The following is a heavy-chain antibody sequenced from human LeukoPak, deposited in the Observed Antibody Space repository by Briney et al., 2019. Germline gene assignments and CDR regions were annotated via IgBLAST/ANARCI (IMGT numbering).Heavy chain of an antibody. J-gene: IGHJ4*02. CDR3: ANNTGD. D-gene: IGHD1-14*01. Sequence: QSGGSLRLSCAASGFICSNFDMHWTRQAPGRGVEWVAVISYNGSKKYTAGLVKGRFTISKDNSKSTPYLKVASLRAENTAGYYCANNTGDWGQGTLVTASS. V-gene: IGHV3-30*18. CDR1: GFICSNFD. CDR2: ISYNGSKK.